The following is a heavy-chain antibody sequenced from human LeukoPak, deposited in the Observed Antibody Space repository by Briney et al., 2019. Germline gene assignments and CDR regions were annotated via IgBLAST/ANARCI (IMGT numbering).Heavy chain of an antibody. Sequence: ASVKVSCKASGYTFTSYDINWVRQATGQGLEWMGWMNPNSGNTGYAQKFQGRVTMTEDTSTDTAYMELSSLRSEDTAVYYCATEEWFGELRGWGQGTMVTVSS. CDR2: MNPNSGNT. V-gene: IGHV1-8*01. D-gene: IGHD3-10*01. CDR1: GYTFTSYD. J-gene: IGHJ3*01. CDR3: ATEEWFGELRG.